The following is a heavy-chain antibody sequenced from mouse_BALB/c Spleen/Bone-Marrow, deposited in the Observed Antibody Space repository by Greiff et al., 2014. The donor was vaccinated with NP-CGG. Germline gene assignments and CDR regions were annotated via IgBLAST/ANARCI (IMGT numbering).Heavy chain of an antibody. J-gene: IGHJ4*01. D-gene: IGHD2-1*01. V-gene: IGHV14-3*02. CDR1: GFSIQDTY. CDR2: IDPATGNT. Sequence: VHVKQSGADLVKPGASVKLSCTASGFSIQDTYMHWVKQRPEQGLEWIGRIDPATGNTKYDPKFQGKATITADTSSNTAYLQLSSLTSEDTAVYYCSHYGNNVDHAMDYWGQGTSVAVSS. CDR3: SHYGNNVDHAMDY.